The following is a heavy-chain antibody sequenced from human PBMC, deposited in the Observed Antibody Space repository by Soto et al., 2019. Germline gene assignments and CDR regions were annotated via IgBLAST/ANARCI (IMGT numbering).Heavy chain of an antibody. CDR2: IYYSGST. V-gene: IGHV4-39*01. D-gene: IGHD2-2*01. J-gene: IGHJ6*02. Sequence: QLQLQESGPGLVKPSETLSLTCTVSGGSISSSSYYWGWIRQPPGKGLEWIGSIYYSGSTYYNPSLKSRATISVDTSKNQFSLKLSSVTAADTAVYYCASLEVLVPAAIHYYYGMDVWGQGTTVTVSS. CDR1: GGSISSSSYY. CDR3: ASLEVLVPAAIHYYYGMDV.